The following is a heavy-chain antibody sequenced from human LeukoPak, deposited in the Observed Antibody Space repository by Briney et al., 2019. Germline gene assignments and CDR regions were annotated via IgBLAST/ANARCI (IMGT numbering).Heavy chain of an antibody. D-gene: IGHD2-2*01. Sequence: GGSLRLSCAASGFTFSSYAMSWVRQAPGRGLEWVSSISGSGGSTYYADSVKGRFTISRDNSRNTLYLQMSSLRAEDTAVYYCAKGSSTSCYLGLDYWGQGTLVTVSS. CDR1: GFTFSSYA. J-gene: IGHJ4*02. CDR2: ISGSGGST. CDR3: AKGSSTSCYLGLDY. V-gene: IGHV3-23*01.